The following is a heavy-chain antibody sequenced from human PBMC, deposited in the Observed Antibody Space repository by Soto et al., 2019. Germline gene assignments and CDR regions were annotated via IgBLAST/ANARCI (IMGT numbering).Heavy chain of an antibody. CDR1: GYDFTTYG. V-gene: IGHV1-18*01. J-gene: IGHJ4*02. Sequence: QVHLVQSGAEVKKSGASVKVSCKGSGYDFTTYGITWVRQAPGQGLEWMAWISAHNGNTDYAQKLQGRVTVTRDTSTSTAYMELRSLRSDDTAAHYCARGRYGDYWGQGALVTVSS. CDR3: ARGRYGDY. D-gene: IGHD1-1*01. CDR2: ISAHNGNT.